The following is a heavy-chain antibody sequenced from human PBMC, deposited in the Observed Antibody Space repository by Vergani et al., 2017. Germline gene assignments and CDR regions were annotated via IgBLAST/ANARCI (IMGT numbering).Heavy chain of an antibody. Sequence: QLQLQESGPGLVKPSETLSLICTVSGSSISSSSYYWGWIRQPPGKGLEWIGSIYYSGSTYYNPSLKSRVTISVDTSKNQFSLKLSSVTAADTAVYYCARLGYSGSYRTWFDPWGQGTLVTVSS. V-gene: IGHV4-39*01. CDR1: GSSISSSSYY. D-gene: IGHD1-26*01. J-gene: IGHJ5*02. CDR2: IYYSGST. CDR3: ARLGYSGSYRTWFDP.